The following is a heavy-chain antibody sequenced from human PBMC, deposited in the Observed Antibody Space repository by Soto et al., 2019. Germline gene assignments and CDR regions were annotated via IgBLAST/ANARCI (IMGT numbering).Heavy chain of an antibody. V-gene: IGHV3-21*01. J-gene: IGHJ5*02. CDR2: ISSSSSNK. D-gene: IGHD6-19*01. Sequence: GGSLRLSCAASGFTFSSYSMNWVRQAPGKGLEWVPCISSSSSNKYYADSVKGRFTISRDNAKNSLYLQMNSLRAEDTAVYYCARDRGSSGWYAGGWFDPWGQGTLVTVSS. CDR3: ARDRGSSGWYAGGWFDP. CDR1: GFTFSSYS.